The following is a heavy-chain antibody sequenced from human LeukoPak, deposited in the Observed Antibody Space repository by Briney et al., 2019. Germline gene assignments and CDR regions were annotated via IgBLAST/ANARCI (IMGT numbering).Heavy chain of an antibody. D-gene: IGHD2-15*01. Sequence: KCGGSLRLSCAASGVTFSGYSMNWVRQPPGKGLECVSSISASGSHIYYADSVKGRFSISRDSARNSVYVQMSSLRAEDTAVYYCERGPQFCSGGSCFGYYFDYWGQGALVTVSS. V-gene: IGHV3-21*01. J-gene: IGHJ4*02. CDR3: ERGPQFCSGGSCFGYYFDY. CDR1: GVTFSGYS. CDR2: ISASGSHI.